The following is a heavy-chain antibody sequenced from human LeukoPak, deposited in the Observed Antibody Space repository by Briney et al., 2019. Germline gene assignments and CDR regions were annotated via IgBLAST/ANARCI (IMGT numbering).Heavy chain of an antibody. CDR2: ISSSSTYL. J-gene: IGHJ4*02. Sequence: GGSLRLSCAASGFDFSTYAINWVRQAPGKGLEWVSSISSSSTYLYYIDSVKGRFTISRDNAKNSLYLQMKSLRAEDTAVYYCARDRSIATAGLDYWGQGTLVTVSS. D-gene: IGHD6-13*01. V-gene: IGHV3-21*01. CDR1: GFDFSTYA. CDR3: ARDRSIATAGLDY.